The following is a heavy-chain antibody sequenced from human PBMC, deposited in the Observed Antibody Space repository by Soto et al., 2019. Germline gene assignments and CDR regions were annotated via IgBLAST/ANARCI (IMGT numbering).Heavy chain of an antibody. D-gene: IGHD3-9*01. Sequence: EVQLVESGGGLVQPGGSLTLSCAASGFAFSASAIHWVRQASGKGLEWVGRIRGEAHSYAAAYAASVKGRFTISRDDSKKTAYLHLNSLKTGDTAVYYCTRYDTFDYRGQGTLVTVSS. J-gene: IGHJ4*02. V-gene: IGHV3-73*02. CDR2: IRGEAHSYAA. CDR3: TRYDTFDY. CDR1: GFAFSASA.